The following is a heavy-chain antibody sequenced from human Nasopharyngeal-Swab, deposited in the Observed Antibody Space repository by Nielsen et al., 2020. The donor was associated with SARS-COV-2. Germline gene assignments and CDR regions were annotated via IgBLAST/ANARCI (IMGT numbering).Heavy chain of an antibody. J-gene: IGHJ4*02. Sequence: SETLSLTCTVSGGSVTSYYWSWIRQPPGKGLEWIGYIYYSGSTKYNPSFKSRVIISVDTSKNQFALKLSSVTAADTAVYYCAARGSSGWFGYWGQGTLVTVSS. V-gene: IGHV4-59*02. D-gene: IGHD6-19*01. CDR3: AARGSSGWFGY. CDR2: IYYSGST. CDR1: GGSVTSYY.